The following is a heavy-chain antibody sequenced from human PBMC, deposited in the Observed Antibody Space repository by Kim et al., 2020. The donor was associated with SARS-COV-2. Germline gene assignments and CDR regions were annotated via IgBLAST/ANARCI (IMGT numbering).Heavy chain of an antibody. J-gene: IGHJ4*02. CDR3: ARDRGSGSTFDF. CDR1: GGSISNSNW. V-gene: IGHV4-4*02. D-gene: IGHD6-25*01. CDR2: IYHSGET. Sequence: SETLSLTCTVSGGSISNSNWWSWVRQSPDKGLEWIGEIYHSGETHYRPSLKSRVTMSVDKNKNQFSLKLTSVTAADTAVYFCARDRGSGSTFDFWRQGTRVTVSA.